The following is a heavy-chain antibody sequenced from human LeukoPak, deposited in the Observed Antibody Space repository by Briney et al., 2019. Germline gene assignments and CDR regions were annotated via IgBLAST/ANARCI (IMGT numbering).Heavy chain of an antibody. Sequence: GGSLRLSCAASAFTFSSYSMNWVRQAPGKGLEWVSSISSSSSYIFYADSLKGRFTISRDNAKNSPYLQMNSLRAEDTAVYYCARGIDTARGFDYWGQGTLVTVSS. CDR2: ISSSSSYI. J-gene: IGHJ4*02. D-gene: IGHD5-18*01. V-gene: IGHV3-21*01. CDR3: ARGIDTARGFDY. CDR1: AFTFSSYS.